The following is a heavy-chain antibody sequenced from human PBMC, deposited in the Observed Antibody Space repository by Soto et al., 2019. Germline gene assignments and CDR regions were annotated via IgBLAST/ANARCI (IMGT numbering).Heavy chain of an antibody. CDR1: GGTFSSYT. CDR3: ARNMGARPYYHYYMDV. V-gene: IGHV1-69*02. CDR2: IIPILGIA. D-gene: IGHD1-26*01. J-gene: IGHJ6*03. Sequence: GASVKVSCKASGGTFSSYTISWVRQAPGQGLEWMGRIIPILGIANYAQKFQGRVTITADKSTSTAYMELSSLRSEDTAVYYCARNMGARPYYHYYMDVWGTGITVTVFS.